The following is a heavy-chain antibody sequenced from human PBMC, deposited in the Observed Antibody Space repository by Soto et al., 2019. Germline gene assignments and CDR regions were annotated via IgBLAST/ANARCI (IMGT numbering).Heavy chain of an antibody. Sequence: SETLSLTCAVYGGSFSGYYWSWIRQPPGKGLEWIGEINHSGSTNYNPSLKSRVTISVDTSKNQFSLKLSSVTAADTAVYYCARDWESLSYSSSWGDAFDIWGQGTMVTVSS. CDR3: ARDWESLSYSSSWGDAFDI. D-gene: IGHD6-6*01. CDR2: INHSGST. CDR1: GGSFSGYY. V-gene: IGHV4-34*01. J-gene: IGHJ3*02.